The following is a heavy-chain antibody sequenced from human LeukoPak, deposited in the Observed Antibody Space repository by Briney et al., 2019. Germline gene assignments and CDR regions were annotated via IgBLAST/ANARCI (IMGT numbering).Heavy chain of an antibody. V-gene: IGHV3-15*01. CDR1: GFTLTNAW. D-gene: IGHD3-22*01. J-gene: IGHJ4*02. Sequence: GGSLRLSCVASGFTLTNAWMSWVRQAPGKGLEWVGHIKSKTDGGTTDYAAPVKGRFIISRDDSNHTLYLQMNSLKTDDTAVYYCAKYDTSVNFDYWGQGTLVTVSS. CDR3: AKYDTSVNFDY. CDR2: IKSKTDGGTT.